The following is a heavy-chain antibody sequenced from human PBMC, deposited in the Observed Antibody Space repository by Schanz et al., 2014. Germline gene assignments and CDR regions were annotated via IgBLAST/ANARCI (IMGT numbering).Heavy chain of an antibody. V-gene: IGHV1-8*01. CDR2: MNPNSGNP. J-gene: IGHJ4*02. CDR1: GYTFTSYD. CDR3: ARGQTFDY. Sequence: QVQLVQSEAEVKKPGASVKVSCTASGYTFTSYDINWVRQAPGQGLEWLGWMNPNSGNPGFAQKFRGRVTMTRNTSMSTAYIELHILTSEDTAVYYYARGQTFDYWGQGTLVTVSS.